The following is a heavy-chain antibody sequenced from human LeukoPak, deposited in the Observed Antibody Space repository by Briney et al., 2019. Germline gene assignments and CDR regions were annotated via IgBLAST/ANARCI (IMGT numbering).Heavy chain of an antibody. J-gene: IGHJ5*01. CDR3: ARDPRDDHNSLDS. CDR2: IKEDGSAR. V-gene: IGHV3-7*03. Sequence: GGSLRLSCAASGFIFSDYWMSWVRQSPEKGLEWVANIKEDGSARYYVDSVKGRFTISRDNAKNFLYLQMTSLRVEDTAMYYCARDPRDDHNSLDSWGQGTQVTVSS. CDR1: GFIFSDYW.